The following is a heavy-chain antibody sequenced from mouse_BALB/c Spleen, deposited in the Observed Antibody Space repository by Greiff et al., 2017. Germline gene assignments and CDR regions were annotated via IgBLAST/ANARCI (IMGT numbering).Heavy chain of an antibody. J-gene: IGHJ2*01. Sequence: EVMLVESGGGLVKPGGSLKLSCAASGFTFSSYTMSWVRQTPEKRLEWVATISSGGSYTYYPDSVKGRFTISRDNAKNTLYLQMSSLKSEDTAMYYCTRGDDYDGLDYWGQGTTLTVSS. D-gene: IGHD2-4*01. V-gene: IGHV5-6-4*01. CDR2: ISSGGSYT. CDR3: TRGDDYDGLDY. CDR1: GFTFSSYT.